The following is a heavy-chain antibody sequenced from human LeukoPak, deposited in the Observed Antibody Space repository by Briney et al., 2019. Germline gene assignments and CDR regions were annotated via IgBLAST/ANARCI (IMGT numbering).Heavy chain of an antibody. CDR1: GFTFSSYG. D-gene: IGHD2-15*01. CDR2: IRYDGSNK. Sequence: PGGSLRLSCAASGFTFSSYGMHWVRQAPGKGLEWVAFIRYDGSNKYYADSVKGRFTISRDNSKNTLFLQMNSLRAEDTAVYYCARSSCTSGMCYSRFLDPWGQGTLVTVSS. CDR3: ARSSCTSGMCYSRFLDP. J-gene: IGHJ5*02. V-gene: IGHV3-30*02.